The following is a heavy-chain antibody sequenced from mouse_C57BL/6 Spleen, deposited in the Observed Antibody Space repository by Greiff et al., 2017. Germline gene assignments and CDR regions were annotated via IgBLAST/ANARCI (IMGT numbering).Heavy chain of an antibody. J-gene: IGHJ4*01. D-gene: IGHD2-3*01. CDR2: ISSGSSTI. V-gene: IGHV5-17*01. CDR3: ARPLYDGYYPYYAIDY. Sequence: EVQGVESGGGLVKPGGSLKLSCAASGFTFSDYGMHWVRQAPEKGLEWVAYISSGSSTIYYADTVKGRFTISRDNAKNTLFLQMTSLRSEYTAMYYCARPLYDGYYPYYAIDYWGQGTSVTVSS. CDR1: GFTFSDYG.